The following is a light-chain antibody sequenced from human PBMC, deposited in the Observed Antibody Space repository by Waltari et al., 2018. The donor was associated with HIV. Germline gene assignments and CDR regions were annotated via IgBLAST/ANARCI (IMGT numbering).Light chain of an antibody. CDR3: QHSTNWPLT. V-gene: IGKV3-11*01. CDR2: DAS. CDR1: QSVSSS. Sequence: EIVLTQSPATLSLSPGDRATLSYRASQSVSSSLAWYQQKPGQAPRLLIYDASGRTTGLPARFSGSGSGTDFTLTISSLEPEDFAVYYCQHSTNWPLTFGGGTKVEIK. J-gene: IGKJ4*01.